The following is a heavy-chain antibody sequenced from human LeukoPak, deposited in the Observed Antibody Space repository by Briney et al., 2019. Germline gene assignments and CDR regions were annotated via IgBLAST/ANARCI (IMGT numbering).Heavy chain of an antibody. CDR3: ARDIGDGETTVTTFDY. J-gene: IGHJ4*02. D-gene: IGHD4-11*01. V-gene: IGHV1-69*13. CDR1: GGTFSSYA. Sequence: SVKVSCKASGGTFSSYAISWVRQAPGQGLEWMGGIIPIFGTANYAQKFQGRVTITADESTSTAYMELRSLRSDDTAVYYCARDIGDGETTVTTFDYWGQGTLVTVSS. CDR2: IIPIFGTA.